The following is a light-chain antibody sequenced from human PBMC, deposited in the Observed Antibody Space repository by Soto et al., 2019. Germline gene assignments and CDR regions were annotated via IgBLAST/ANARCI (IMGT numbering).Light chain of an antibody. V-gene: IGLV1-44*01. CDR1: SSNIGSNF. CDR3: ATWDDSLNGLV. J-gene: IGLJ3*02. CDR2: NNN. Sequence: QLPSASGTPGQRVTIPCSGSSSNIGSNFVNWYQQLPGTAPKLLMYNNNQRPSGVPDRFSGSKSGTSASLAISGLQSEDEADYHCATWDDSLNGLVFGGGTKVTVL.